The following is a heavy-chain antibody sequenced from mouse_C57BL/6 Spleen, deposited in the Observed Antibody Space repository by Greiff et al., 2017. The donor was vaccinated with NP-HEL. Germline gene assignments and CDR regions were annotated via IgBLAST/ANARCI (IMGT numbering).Heavy chain of an antibody. CDR2: IDPENGDT. J-gene: IGHJ3*01. CDR1: GFNIKDDY. D-gene: IGHD1-1*01. CDR3: TGYCYGSSPWFAC. Sequence: EVQLQQSGAELVRPGASVKLSCTASGFNIKDDYMHWVKQRPEQGLEWIGWIDPENGDTEYASKFQGKATITADTSSNTAYLQLSSLTSEDTAVYYCTGYCYGSSPWFACWGQGTLVTVSA. V-gene: IGHV14-4*01.